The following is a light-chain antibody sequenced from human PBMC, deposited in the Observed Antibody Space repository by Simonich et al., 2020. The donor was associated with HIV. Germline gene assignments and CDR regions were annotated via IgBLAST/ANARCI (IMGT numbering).Light chain of an antibody. Sequence: QSALTQPASVSGSPGQSITISCTGTSSDVGSYNLFSWYQQHPGKAPKLMIYAGSKRPSGVSNRFSGSKSGNTASLTVSGLQAEDEADYYCSSYAGSNNLIFGGGTKLTVL. CDR3: SSYAGSNNLI. CDR2: AGS. V-gene: IGLV2-14*02. CDR1: SSDVGSYNL. J-gene: IGLJ2*01.